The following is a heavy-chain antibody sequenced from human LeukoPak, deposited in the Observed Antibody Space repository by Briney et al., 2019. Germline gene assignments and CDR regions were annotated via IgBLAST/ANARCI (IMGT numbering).Heavy chain of an antibody. V-gene: IGHV3-33*01. Sequence: GGSLRLSCAASGFTFSSCSMHWVRQAPGKGLEWVAIIWYDGNNKYYADSVKGRFTISRDNSKNTVYLQMDSLRAEDTAVYYCARDNIRGAYYLDYWGRGTRVTVSS. CDR3: ARDNIRGAYYLDY. D-gene: IGHD2/OR15-2a*01. CDR2: IWYDGNNK. CDR1: GFTFSSCS. J-gene: IGHJ4*02.